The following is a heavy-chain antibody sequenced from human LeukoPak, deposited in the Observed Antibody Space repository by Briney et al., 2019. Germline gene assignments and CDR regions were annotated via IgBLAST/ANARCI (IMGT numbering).Heavy chain of an antibody. CDR3: ARGAVDCSGGSCRSFDY. CDR2: IYYSGST. CDR1: GGSISSYY. J-gene: IGHJ4*02. V-gene: IGHV4-59*12. Sequence: SETLSLTCTVSGGSISSYYWSWIRQPPGKGLEGIGYIYYSGSTNYNPSLKSRVTISVDTSKNQFSLKLSSVTAADTAVYYCARGAVDCSGGSCRSFDYWGQGTLVTVSS. D-gene: IGHD2-15*01.